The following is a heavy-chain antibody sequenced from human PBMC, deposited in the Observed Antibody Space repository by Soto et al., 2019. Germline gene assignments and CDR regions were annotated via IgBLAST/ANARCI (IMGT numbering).Heavy chain of an antibody. V-gene: IGHV3-15*07. CDR1: GFTFSNAW. CDR3: TTDSIAAAETQYYYYYYGMDV. J-gene: IGHJ6*02. CDR2: IESKTDGGTT. D-gene: IGHD6-13*01. Sequence: EVQLVESGGGLVKPGGSLRLSCAASGFTFSNAWMNWVRQAPGKGLEWVGRIESKTDGGTTDYAAPVKGRFTISRDDSKNTLYLQMNSLKTEDTAVYYCTTDSIAAAETQYYYYYYGMDVWGQGTTVTVSS.